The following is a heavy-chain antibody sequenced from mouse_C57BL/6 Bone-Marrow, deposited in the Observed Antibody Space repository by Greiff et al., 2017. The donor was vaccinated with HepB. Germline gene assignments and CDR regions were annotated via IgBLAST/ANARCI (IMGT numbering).Heavy chain of an antibody. CDR1: GYTFTSYW. Sequence: QVQLQQPGAELVKPGASVKLSCKASGYTFTSYWMHWVKQRPGQGLEWIGMIHPNSGSTNYNEKFKSKATLTVDKSSSTAYMQLSSLTSEDSAVYYGGREDYGSSYYFDYWGQGTTLTVSS. CDR2: IHPNSGST. CDR3: GREDYGSSYYFDY. V-gene: IGHV1-64*01. D-gene: IGHD1-1*01. J-gene: IGHJ2*01.